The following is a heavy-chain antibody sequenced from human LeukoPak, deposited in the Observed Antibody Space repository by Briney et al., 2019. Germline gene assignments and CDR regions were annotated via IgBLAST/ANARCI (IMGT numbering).Heavy chain of an antibody. D-gene: IGHD1-26*01. CDR1: GFTFSDYY. J-gene: IGHJ3*02. V-gene: IGHV3-11*01. CDR2: TSRNTATT. CDR3: ARAPAWGAFDI. Sequence: PGGSLRLSCAASGFTFSDYYMGWIRQAPGQGLEWISHTSRNTATTHYADSVRGRFTISRDNAKGTLYLQMNSLRAEDTAMYSCARAPAWGAFDIWGQGTMVTVSS.